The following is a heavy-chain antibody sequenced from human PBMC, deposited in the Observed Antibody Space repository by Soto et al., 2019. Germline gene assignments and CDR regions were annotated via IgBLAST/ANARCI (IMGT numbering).Heavy chain of an antibody. CDR3: ARVMVRGVPFDY. V-gene: IGHV4-30-4*01. CDR2: MYYSGST. J-gene: IGHJ4*02. D-gene: IGHD3-10*01. Sequence: QVQLQESGPGLVKPSQTLSLTCTVSGGSISSGDYYWSWIRQPPGKSLEWIGYMYYSGSTYYNPPLKSRVTISVDTSKNQFSLKLSSVTAADTAVYYCARVMVRGVPFDYWGLGTLVTVSS. CDR1: GGSISSGDYY.